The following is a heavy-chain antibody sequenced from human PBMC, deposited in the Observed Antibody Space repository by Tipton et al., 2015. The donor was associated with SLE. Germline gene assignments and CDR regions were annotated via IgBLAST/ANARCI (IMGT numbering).Heavy chain of an antibody. V-gene: IGHV4-4*07. J-gene: IGHJ3*02. CDR1: GSSISNYY. Sequence: LRLSCTVSGSSISNYYWSWIRQSAGKGLEWIGRVHTSGSTSYNPSLKSRLTMSVDMSNNQLYLRLSSVTAADTALYYCVRVIVPASRGAFDTWGQGTMVTVSS. CDR3: VRVIVPASRGAFDT. D-gene: IGHD2-2*01. CDR2: VHTSGST.